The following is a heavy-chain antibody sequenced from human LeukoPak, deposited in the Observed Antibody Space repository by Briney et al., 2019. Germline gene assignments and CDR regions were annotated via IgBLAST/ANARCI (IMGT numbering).Heavy chain of an antibody. Sequence: SGTLSLTCAVYGGSFSGYYWTWIRQPPGKGLEWIGEINHSGSTNYNPSLKSRVTISVDTSKNQCSLKLNSVTAADTAVYYFARTTTVTTSAFDIWGQGTMVTVSS. CDR3: ARTTTVTTSAFDI. J-gene: IGHJ3*02. CDR2: INHSGST. V-gene: IGHV4-34*01. D-gene: IGHD4-17*01. CDR1: GGSFSGYY.